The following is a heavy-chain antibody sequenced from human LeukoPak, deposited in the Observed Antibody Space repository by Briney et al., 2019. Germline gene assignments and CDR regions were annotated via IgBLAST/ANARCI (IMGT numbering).Heavy chain of an antibody. J-gene: IGHJ6*04. CDR1: GYTFTSYS. V-gene: IGHV1-18*04. D-gene: IGHD4-17*01. Sequence: ASVRVSCKASGYTFTSYSISWVRQAPGQGLEWMGWISAYDGNTNYAQKLQGRVTMTTDTSTSTAYMELRSLRSDDTAVYYCARDSGSAVTPYYYYGMDVWGKGTTVTVSS. CDR3: ARDSGSAVTPYYYYGMDV. CDR2: ISAYDGNT.